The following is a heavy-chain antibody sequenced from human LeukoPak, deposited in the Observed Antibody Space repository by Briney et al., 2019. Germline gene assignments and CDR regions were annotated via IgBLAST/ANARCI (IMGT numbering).Heavy chain of an antibody. CDR1: GGSISSSNW. CDR3: ARDETGTAYHDAFDI. V-gene: IGHV4-4*02. Sequence: SETLSLTCAVSGGSISSSNWWSWVRQPPGKGLEWIGEIYHSGSTNYNPSLKSRVTISVDKSKNPFSLKLSSVTAADTAVYYCARDETGTAYHDAFDIWGQGTMVTVSS. D-gene: IGHD1-1*01. J-gene: IGHJ3*02. CDR2: IYHSGST.